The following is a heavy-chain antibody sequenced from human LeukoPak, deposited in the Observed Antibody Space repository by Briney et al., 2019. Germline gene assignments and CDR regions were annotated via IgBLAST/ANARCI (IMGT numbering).Heavy chain of an antibody. J-gene: IGHJ4*02. CDR1: GYTFTDSY. CDR2: INPNSGGT. V-gene: IGHV1-2*02. Sequence: ASVKVSCKASGYTFTDSYLYWVRQAPGQGREWMGWINPNSGGTNYAQKFQGRVTITRDTSIITAYMELSRLRSDDTAVFYCASGAQTYSSDYYYYFDYWGQGTLVTVSS. D-gene: IGHD4-17*01. CDR3: ASGAQTYSSDYYYYFDY.